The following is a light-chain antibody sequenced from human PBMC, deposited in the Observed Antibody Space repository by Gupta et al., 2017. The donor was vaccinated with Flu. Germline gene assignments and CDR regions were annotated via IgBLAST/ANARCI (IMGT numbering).Light chain of an antibody. V-gene: IGLV2-14*01. CDR2: EVR. Sequence: TTRYCTGTSSDVGGYNYIYWYRQHPGKAPTLVIYEVRNRNSGVANRFSGSKSDNTASVTITRLQTEDVADYYCNSKTCSSTLVVFGGGTKLTVL. J-gene: IGLJ2*01. CDR3: NSKTCSSTLVV. CDR1: SSDVGGYNY.